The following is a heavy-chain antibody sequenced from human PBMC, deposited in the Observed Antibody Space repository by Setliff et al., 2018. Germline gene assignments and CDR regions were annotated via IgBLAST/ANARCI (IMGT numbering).Heavy chain of an antibody. CDR1: GYSFPDYW. CDR2: IYPGDSDT. J-gene: IGHJ2*01. D-gene: IGHD3-22*01. CDR3: ARRRRFDSGGPRSPWYFDL. Sequence: GESLKISCKGSGYSFPDYWIAWVRQMPGKGLECMGIIYPGDSDTRYSPSVQGPFTISADKSISTAYLQWSSLKASDTAFYYCARRRRFDSGGPRSPWYFDLWGRGTLVTVSS. V-gene: IGHV5-51*01.